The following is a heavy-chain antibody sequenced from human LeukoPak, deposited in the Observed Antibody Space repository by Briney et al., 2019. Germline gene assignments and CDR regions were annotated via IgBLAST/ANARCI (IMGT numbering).Heavy chain of an antibody. V-gene: IGHV4-34*01. CDR2: INHSGST. D-gene: IGHD4-17*01. Sequence: PSETLSLTCAVYGGSFSGYYWNWIRQSPGMGLEWIGEINHSGSTNYNPSLKSRVTISLDTSNNQFSLKLSSVTAADTAVYYCARRPTGIDYWGQGTLVTVSS. CDR1: GGSFSGYY. CDR3: ARRPTGIDY. J-gene: IGHJ4*02.